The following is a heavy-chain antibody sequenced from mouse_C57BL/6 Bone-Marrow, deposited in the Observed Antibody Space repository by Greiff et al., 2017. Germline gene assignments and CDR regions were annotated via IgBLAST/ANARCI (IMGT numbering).Heavy chain of an antibody. CDR2: IYPGDGDT. CDR1: GYTFTSYW. Sequence: VQLQQSGPELVKPGASVKISCKASGYTFTSYWMHWVKQRPGKGLEWIGRIYPGDGDTNYNEKFKGKATLTADKSSSTAYMQLSSLTSEDSAVYFCERRVSTGVARGSLDYWGQGTSVTVSA. V-gene: IGHV1-82*01. D-gene: IGHD1-1*01. J-gene: IGHJ4*01. CDR3: ERRVSTGVARGSLDY.